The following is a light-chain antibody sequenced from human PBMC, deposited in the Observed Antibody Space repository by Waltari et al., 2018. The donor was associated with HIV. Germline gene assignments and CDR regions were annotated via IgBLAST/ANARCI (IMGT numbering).Light chain of an antibody. CDR1: QTVSRF. CDR2: EAS. CDR3: QQSNSRPWT. V-gene: IGKV1-39*01. Sequence: DIEMTQSPSALSASVGDRVPITCRASQTVSRFLNWYQQKPGKAPKLLIYEASTMQSGVPSRFSGSVSGTDFTLSISSLQPEDFATYYCQQSNSRPWTFGPGTKVDIK. J-gene: IGKJ1*01.